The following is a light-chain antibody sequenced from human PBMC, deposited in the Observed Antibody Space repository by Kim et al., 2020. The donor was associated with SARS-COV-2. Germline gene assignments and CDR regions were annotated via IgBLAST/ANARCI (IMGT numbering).Light chain of an antibody. CDR2: GTS. CDR3: QQYGSSPYT. J-gene: IGKJ2*01. V-gene: IGKV3-20*01. CDR1: QSVSRTY. Sequence: LAPGERATRACRASQSVSRTYLAWYQQKPGQGPRLLIYGTSNRATGIPDRFSGSGSGTDFTLTISRLEPEDFAVYYCQQYGSSPYTFGQGTKLEI.